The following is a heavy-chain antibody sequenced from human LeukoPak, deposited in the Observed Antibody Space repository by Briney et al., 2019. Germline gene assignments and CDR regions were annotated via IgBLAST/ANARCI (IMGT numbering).Heavy chain of an antibody. CDR3: ARGDTVAARPGRFDY. V-gene: IGHV4-34*01. J-gene: IGHJ4*02. CDR1: GGSFSGYY. Sequence: PSETLSLTCAVYGGSFSGYYWSWIRQPPGKGLEWMGEIIHRGSTNYNPSLKRRVTISVDTSKNQFSLKASSVTAADTAVYYCARGDTVAARPGRFDYWGQGTLVTVSS. D-gene: IGHD6-6*01. CDR2: IIHRGST.